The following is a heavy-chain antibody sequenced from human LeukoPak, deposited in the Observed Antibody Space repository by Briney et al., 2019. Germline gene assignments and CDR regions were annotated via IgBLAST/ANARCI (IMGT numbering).Heavy chain of an antibody. Sequence: GGTLRLSCAASGFTFSSYGMSWVRQAPGKGLEWVSAISGSGGSTYYADSVKGRFTISRDNAKNSLYLQMNSLRAEDTAVYYCAKEGDYDIWTGYPRGIDYWGQGTLVTVSS. D-gene: IGHD3-9*01. CDR1: GFTFSSYG. J-gene: IGHJ4*02. CDR2: ISGSGGST. CDR3: AKEGDYDIWTGYPRGIDY. V-gene: IGHV3-23*01.